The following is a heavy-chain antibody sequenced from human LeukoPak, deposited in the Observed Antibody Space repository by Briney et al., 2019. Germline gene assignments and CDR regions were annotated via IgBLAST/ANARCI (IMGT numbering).Heavy chain of an antibody. V-gene: IGHV4-34*01. CDR1: GGSFSGYY. Sequence: ETLSLTCAVYGGSFSGYYWSWIRPPPGKGLEWIGEINHSGSTNYNPSLKSRVTISVDTSKNQFSLKLSSVTAADTAVYYCARHRVRGVMGGYFDYWGQGTLVTVSS. CDR2: INHSGST. CDR3: ARHRVRGVMGGYFDY. D-gene: IGHD3-10*01. J-gene: IGHJ4*02.